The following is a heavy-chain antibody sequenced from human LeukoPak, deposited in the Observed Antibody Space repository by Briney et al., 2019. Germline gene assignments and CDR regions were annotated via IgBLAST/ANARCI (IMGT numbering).Heavy chain of an antibody. V-gene: IGHV1-69*04. CDR3: ASWEDTAMDGDY. D-gene: IGHD5-18*01. CDR2: IIPIFGIA. J-gene: IGHJ4*02. Sequence: SVKVSCKASGGTFSSYAISWVRQAPGQGLEWMGRIIPIFGIANYAQKFQGRVTITADKSTSTAYMELSSLRSEDTAVYYCASWEDTAMDGDYWGQGTLVTVSS. CDR1: GGTFSSYA.